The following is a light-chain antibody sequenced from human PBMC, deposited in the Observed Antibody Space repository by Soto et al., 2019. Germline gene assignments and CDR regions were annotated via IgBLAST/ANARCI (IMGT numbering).Light chain of an antibody. V-gene: IGKV3-15*01. CDR3: QQLFMYPPT. J-gene: IGKJ3*01. Sequence: EIVMTQSPATLSVSPGERATLSCRASQSVSSDLAWYHQKPGQAPRLLIYGASTRATGIPARFSGSGSGTEFTLTINSLQSEDFATYYCQQLFMYPPTFGPGTKVDIK. CDR2: GAS. CDR1: QSVSSD.